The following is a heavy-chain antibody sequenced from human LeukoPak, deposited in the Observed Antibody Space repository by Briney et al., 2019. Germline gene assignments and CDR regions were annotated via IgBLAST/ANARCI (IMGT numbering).Heavy chain of an antibody. CDR3: GNLNAAMGY. Sequence: GGSLRLSCAASGFTFSSYWMHWVRQAPGKGLVWVSRINSDGSSTNYADSVKGRFTISRDHAKNTLYLQMNSLRAEDTAVYYCGNLNAAMGYWGQGTLVTVSS. J-gene: IGHJ4*02. V-gene: IGHV3-74*01. CDR1: GFTFSSYW. D-gene: IGHD1-1*01. CDR2: INSDGSST.